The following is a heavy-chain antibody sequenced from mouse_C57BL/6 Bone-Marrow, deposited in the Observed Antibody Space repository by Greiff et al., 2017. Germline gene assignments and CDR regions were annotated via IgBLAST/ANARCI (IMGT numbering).Heavy chain of an antibody. Sequence: EVHLVESGEGLVKPGGSLKLSCAASGFTFSSYAMSWVRQTPEKRLEWVAYISSGGDYIYYADTVKGRFTISRDNARNTLSLQMSSLKSEDTAMYYCTRGRGITAFYYYAMDDWGQGTSVTVSS. CDR2: ISSGGDYI. J-gene: IGHJ4*01. CDR3: TRGRGITAFYYYAMDD. V-gene: IGHV5-9-1*02. D-gene: IGHD2-4*01. CDR1: GFTFSSYA.